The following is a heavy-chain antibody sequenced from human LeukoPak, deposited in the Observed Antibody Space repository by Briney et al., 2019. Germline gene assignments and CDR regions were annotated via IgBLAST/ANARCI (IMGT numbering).Heavy chain of an antibody. Sequence: PGGSLRLSCAASGFTFSSYSMNWVRQAPGKGLEWVSYISSSSSTIYYADSVKGRFTISRDNAKNSLYLQMNSLRAEDTAVYYCARGYDTLYMDVWGKGTTVTVSS. D-gene: IGHD3-9*01. V-gene: IGHV3-48*01. CDR1: GFTFSSYS. CDR3: ARGYDTLYMDV. CDR2: ISSSSSTI. J-gene: IGHJ6*03.